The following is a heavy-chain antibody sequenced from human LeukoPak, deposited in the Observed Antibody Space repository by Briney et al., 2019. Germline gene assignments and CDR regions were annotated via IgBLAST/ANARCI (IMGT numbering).Heavy chain of an antibody. CDR2: VFFVGTT. CDR1: GASITTTSLY. J-gene: IGHJ3*01. D-gene: IGHD1-26*01. Sequence: PSETLSLTCNVSGASITTTSLYWGWIRQPPGKALEWIGSVFFVGTTHYNPSLKSRVTISVDTSNNQICLKLTSVTAADTSVYFCASGKQGGAFDLWGLGTTITVSS. V-gene: IGHV4-39*01. CDR3: ASGKQGGAFDL.